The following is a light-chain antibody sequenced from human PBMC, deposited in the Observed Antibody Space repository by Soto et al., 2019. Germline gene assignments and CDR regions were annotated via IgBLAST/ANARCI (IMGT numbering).Light chain of an antibody. CDR1: QSVSSN. V-gene: IGKV3-15*01. Sequence: EIVRTQSPATLSVSPGERATLSCRASQSVSSNLAWYQQKPGQAPRLLIYGASTRATGIPARFSGSGSGTEFTLTISSLQSEDVAVYYCQQYNNWLLYTFGQGTKLEIK. J-gene: IGKJ2*01. CDR3: QQYNNWLLYT. CDR2: GAS.